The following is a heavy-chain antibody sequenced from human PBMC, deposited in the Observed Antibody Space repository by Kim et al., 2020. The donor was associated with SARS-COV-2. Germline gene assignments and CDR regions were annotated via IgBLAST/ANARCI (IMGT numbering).Heavy chain of an antibody. V-gene: IGHV1-46*01. J-gene: IGHJ6*02. Sequence: SYAQKFHGRVTMTRDTSTSTVYMELSSLRSEDTAVYYCARESVGYYGMDVWGQGTTVTVSS. CDR3: ARESVGYYGMDV.